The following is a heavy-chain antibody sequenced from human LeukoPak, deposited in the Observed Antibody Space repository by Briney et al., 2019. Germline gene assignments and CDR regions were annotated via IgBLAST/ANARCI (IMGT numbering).Heavy chain of an antibody. J-gene: IGHJ4*02. Sequence: PSETLSLTCTVSGGSISSGGYYWSWIRQHPGKGLEWIGYIYYSGSTYYNTSLTSRVTISVDTSKNRFSLKLSSVTAAHTAVYYCARGPWGMTPTFDSWGQGTLVTVSS. D-gene: IGHD1-14*01. CDR3: ARGPWGMTPTFDS. CDR2: IYYSGST. CDR1: GGSISSGGYY. V-gene: IGHV4-31*03.